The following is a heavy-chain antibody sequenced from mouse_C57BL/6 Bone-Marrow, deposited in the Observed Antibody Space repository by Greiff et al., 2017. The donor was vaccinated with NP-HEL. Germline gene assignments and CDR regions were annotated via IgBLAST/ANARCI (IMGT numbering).Heavy chain of an antibody. CDR3: ARIRHYYGSR. J-gene: IGHJ3*01. CDR2: IWWNDNK. Sequence: QVTLKECGPGILQPSQTLSLTCSFSGFSLSTSGMGVGWIHQPSGNGLEWLAHIWWNDNKYYNTALKSRLTISKDTSNNQVFLKIASVDTADTATYYCARIRHYYGSRGGQGTLVTVSA. D-gene: IGHD1-1*01. CDR1: GFSLSTSGMG. V-gene: IGHV8-11*01.